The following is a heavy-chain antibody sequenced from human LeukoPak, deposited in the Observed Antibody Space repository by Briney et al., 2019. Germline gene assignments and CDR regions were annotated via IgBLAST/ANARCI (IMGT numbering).Heavy chain of an antibody. Sequence: PGASLRLSCVDSGFTFSSFAMSWVRQAPGKGLEWVSTISSSGSTTYYVDSVKGRFTISRDNSRNTLYLQMNSLRGEDTAVYYCARESPAFDYWAREPWSPSP. CDR3: ARESPAFDY. CDR2: ISSSGSTT. J-gene: IGHJ4*02. CDR1: GFTFSSFA. V-gene: IGHV3-23*01.